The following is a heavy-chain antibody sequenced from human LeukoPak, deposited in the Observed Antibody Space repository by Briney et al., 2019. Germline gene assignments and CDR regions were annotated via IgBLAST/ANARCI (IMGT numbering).Heavy chain of an antibody. CDR3: ARAEATSPLGGAFDI. CDR2: IIPIFGTA. CDR1: GYTFTSYA. J-gene: IGHJ3*02. Sequence: SVKVSCKASGYTFTSYAFSWVRQAPGQGLEWMGGIIPIFGTANYAQKFQGRVTITADESTSTAYMELSSLRSEDTAVYYCARAEATSPLGGAFDIWGQGTMVTVSS. D-gene: IGHD5-12*01. V-gene: IGHV1-69*13.